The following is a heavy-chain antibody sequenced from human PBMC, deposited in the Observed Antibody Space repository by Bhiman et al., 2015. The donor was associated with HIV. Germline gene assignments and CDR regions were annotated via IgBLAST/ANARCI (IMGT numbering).Heavy chain of an antibody. Sequence: EVQLVESGGGLVQPGRSLRLSCAASGFTFDDYAMHWVRQAPGKGLEWVSGISWNSGSIGYADSVKGRFTISRDNSKNTLFLQMNSLRAEDTAVYYCARSGLFVLVVYAPDVFDIWGQGTMVTVSS. CDR3: ARSGLFVLVVYAPDVFDI. V-gene: IGHV3-9*01. J-gene: IGHJ3*02. CDR2: ISWNSGSI. D-gene: IGHD2-8*02. CDR1: GFTFDDYA.